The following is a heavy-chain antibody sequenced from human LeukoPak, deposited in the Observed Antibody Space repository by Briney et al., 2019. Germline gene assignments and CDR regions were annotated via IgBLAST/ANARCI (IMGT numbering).Heavy chain of an antibody. CDR1: GFTFSSYW. Sequence: PGGSLRLSCAASGFTFSSYWMSWVRQAPGKGLEWVANIKQDGSEKYYVDSVKGRFTISRDNAKNSLYLQMNSLRAEDTAVYYCARDSSILARYYFDYWGQGTLVTVSS. CDR3: ARDSSILARYYFDY. J-gene: IGHJ4*02. CDR2: IKQDGSEK. V-gene: IGHV3-7*01. D-gene: IGHD2-15*01.